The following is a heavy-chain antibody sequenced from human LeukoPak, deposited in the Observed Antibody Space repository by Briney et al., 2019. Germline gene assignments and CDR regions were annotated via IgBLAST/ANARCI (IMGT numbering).Heavy chain of an antibody. V-gene: IGHV3-7*01. J-gene: IGHJ4*02. CDR1: GLTFRNYW. CDR2: INQDGSEK. D-gene: IGHD1-26*01. CDR3: ARDSLSVGATLDY. Sequence: PGGSLRLSCAASGLTFRNYWMSWVRQAPGKGLEWVANINQDGSEKYYADSVKGRFTISRDNAENSLSLQMNSLRAKDTAVYYCARDSLSVGATLDYWGQGTLVTVSS.